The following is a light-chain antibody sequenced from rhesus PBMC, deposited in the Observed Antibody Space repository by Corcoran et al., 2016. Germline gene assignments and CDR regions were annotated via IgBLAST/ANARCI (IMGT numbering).Light chain of an antibody. V-gene: IGKV1-28*03. CDR1: QGISSY. CDR3: LQHNSYPRT. Sequence: DIQMTQSPSSLSASVGDTVTITCWASQGISSYLNWFQQKPGKAPKLLIYDVSNLESGVPSRFSGIGSGTDFSLTISSLQPEDVAAYYCLQHNSYPRTFGQGTKVEIK. CDR2: DVS. J-gene: IGKJ1*01.